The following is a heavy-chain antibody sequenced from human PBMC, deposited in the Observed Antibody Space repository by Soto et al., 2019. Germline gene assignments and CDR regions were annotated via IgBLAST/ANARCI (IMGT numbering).Heavy chain of an antibody. V-gene: IGHV3-30-3*01. Sequence: PGGSLRLSCAASGLTFSSYAMHWVRQAPGTGLEWVAVISYDGSNKYYADSVKGRFTISRDNSKNTLYLQMNSLRAEDTAVYYCARDNSLYITMIVVVTMGAFDIWGQGTMVTVSS. J-gene: IGHJ3*02. CDR3: ARDNSLYITMIVVVTMGAFDI. CDR2: ISYDGSNK. D-gene: IGHD3-22*01. CDR1: GLTFSSYA.